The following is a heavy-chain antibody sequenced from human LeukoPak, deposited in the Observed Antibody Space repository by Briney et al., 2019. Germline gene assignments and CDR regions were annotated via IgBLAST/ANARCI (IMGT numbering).Heavy chain of an antibody. Sequence: GGSLRLSCAASGFTFDSYAMHWVRQAPGKGLEWVALISYDGSNNYYTESVKGRFTISRDNSKNTLHLQMNSLRAVDTAIYYCARVLAQLPHDWGQGTLVTVSS. CDR3: ARVLAQLPHD. V-gene: IGHV3-30-3*01. D-gene: IGHD2-2*01. J-gene: IGHJ4*02. CDR2: ISYDGSNN. CDR1: GFTFDSYA.